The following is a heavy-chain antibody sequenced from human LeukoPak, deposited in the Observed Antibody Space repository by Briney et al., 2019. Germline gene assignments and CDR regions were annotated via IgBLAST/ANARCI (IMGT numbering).Heavy chain of an antibody. CDR3: ARARNYDILTGYNYYYYSMDV. V-gene: IGHV4-39*01. CDR1: GVSISSSNSY. CDR2: IYYSGNT. Sequence: SETLSLTCTVSGVSISSSNSYWGWIRQPPGKGLEWIGSIYYSGNTYYNASLKSQVSISIVTSKNQFSLRLTSVTAADTAVYYCARARNYDILTGYNYYYYSMDVWGKGTTVTVSS. J-gene: IGHJ6*03. D-gene: IGHD3-9*01.